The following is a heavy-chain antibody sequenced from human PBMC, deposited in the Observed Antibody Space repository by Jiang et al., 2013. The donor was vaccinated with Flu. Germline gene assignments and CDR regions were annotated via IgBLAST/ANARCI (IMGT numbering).Heavy chain of an antibody. J-gene: IGHJ3*02. CDR2: IYYSGST. CDR1: GGSISSYY. V-gene: IGHV4-59*01. CDR3: ARETLRATAAAGTIAFDI. Sequence: GPGLVKPSETLSLTRTVSGGSISSYYWSWIRQPPGKGLEWIGYIYYSGSTNYNPSLKSRVTISVDTSKNQFSLKLSSVTAADTAVYYCARETLRATAAAGTIAFDI. D-gene: IGHD6-13*01.